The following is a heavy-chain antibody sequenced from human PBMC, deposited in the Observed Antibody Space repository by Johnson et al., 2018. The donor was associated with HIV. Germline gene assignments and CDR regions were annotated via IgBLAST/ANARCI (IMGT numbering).Heavy chain of an antibody. J-gene: IGHJ3*02. CDR2: IRFDGSKK. CDR3: AREGEVGRAFDI. Sequence: QVQLVESGGGVVRPGGSLRLSCAASGFTFSSYGMHWVRQAPGKGLEWVAFIRFDGSKKYYAESVKGRFTISRDNSKTTLYLQMNSLRAEDTAVYYCAREGEVGRAFDIWGQGTMVTVSS. D-gene: IGHD3-16*01. V-gene: IGHV3-30*02. CDR1: GFTFSSYG.